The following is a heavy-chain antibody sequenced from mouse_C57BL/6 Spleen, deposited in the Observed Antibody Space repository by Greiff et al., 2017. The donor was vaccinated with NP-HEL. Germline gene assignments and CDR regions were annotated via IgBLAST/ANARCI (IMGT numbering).Heavy chain of an antibody. Sequence: EVKLVESGGDLVKPGGSLKLSCAASGFTFSSYGMSWVRQTPDKRLEWVATISSGGSYTYYPDSVKGRFTISRDNAKNTLYLQMSSLKSEDTAMYYCARQGNSLAMDYWGQGTSVTVSS. CDR3: ARQGNSLAMDY. V-gene: IGHV5-6*01. CDR1: GFTFSSYG. J-gene: IGHJ4*01. CDR2: ISSGGSYT.